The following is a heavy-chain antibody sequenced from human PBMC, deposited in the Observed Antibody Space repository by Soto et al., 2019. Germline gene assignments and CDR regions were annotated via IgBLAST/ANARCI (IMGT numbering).Heavy chain of an antibody. CDR1: GFTFSSYG. CDR3: ASGDYEGGGY. CDR2: ISYDGSNK. V-gene: IGHV3-30*03. Sequence: QVQLVESGGGVVQPGRSLRLSCAASGFTFSSYGMHWVRQAPGKGLEWVAVISYDGSNKYYADSVKGRFTISRDNSKNTLYMHMNSLRAEDTAVYYCASGDYEGGGYWGQGTLVTVSS. J-gene: IGHJ4*02. D-gene: IGHD4-17*01.